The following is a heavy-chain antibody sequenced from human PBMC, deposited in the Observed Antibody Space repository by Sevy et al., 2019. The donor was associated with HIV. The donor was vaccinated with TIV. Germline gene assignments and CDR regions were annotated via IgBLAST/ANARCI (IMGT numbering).Heavy chain of an antibody. CDR1: GFTFSNYA. CDR3: AKGGPNSGYDYYFDY. Sequence: GGSLRLSCAASGFTFSNYAMHWVRQAPGKGLAWVALRWYDGSKIFYADSVKGRFTISRDNSESTLYLQMNSLRAEDTALYHCAKGGPNSGYDYYFDYWGQGTLVTVSS. CDR2: RWYDGSKI. D-gene: IGHD5-12*01. J-gene: IGHJ4*02. V-gene: IGHV3-33*06.